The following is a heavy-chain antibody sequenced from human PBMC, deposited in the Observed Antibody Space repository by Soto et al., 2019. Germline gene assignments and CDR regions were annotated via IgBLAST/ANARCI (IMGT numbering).Heavy chain of an antibody. CDR2: ISGSGTT. CDR3: ARGGIH. D-gene: IGHD6-13*01. J-gene: IGHJ4*02. V-gene: IGHV3-48*03. CDR1: GYTFNSHE. Sequence: GGSLRLSCVASGYTFNSHEMNWIRQTPGKGLEWISSISGSGTTKYADSVKGRFTISRDNAHKSIYLEMNSLRVEDTGVYYCARGGIHWGQGALVTVSS.